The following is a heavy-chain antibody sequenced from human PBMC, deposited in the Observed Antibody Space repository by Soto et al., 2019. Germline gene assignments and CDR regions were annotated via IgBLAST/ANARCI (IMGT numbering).Heavy chain of an antibody. CDR1: GGSISSYY. CDR3: ATWRRDGYQSGGGFDY. CDR2: IYYSGST. D-gene: IGHD5-12*01. Sequence: SETLSLTCTVSGGSISSYYWSWIRQPPGKGLEWIGYIYYSGSTNYNPSLKSRVTISVDTSKNPFSLKLSSVTDADKAVYYCATWRRDGYQSGGGFDYWGQGNMVTVYS. J-gene: IGHJ4*02. V-gene: IGHV4-59*01.